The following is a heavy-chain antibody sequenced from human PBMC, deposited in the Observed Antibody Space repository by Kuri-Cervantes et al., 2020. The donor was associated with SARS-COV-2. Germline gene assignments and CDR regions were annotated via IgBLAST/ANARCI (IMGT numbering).Heavy chain of an antibody. J-gene: IGHJ6*02. D-gene: IGHD3-3*01. CDR1: GGSISSSSYY. Sequence: SETLSLTCTVSGGSISSSSYYWGWIRQPPGKGLEWIGSIYYSGSTYYNPSLKSRVTISVDTSKNQFSLKLSSVTAADTAVYYCARVEHRGYDFWSGYYNYYYYGMDVWGQGNTVTVSS. CDR2: IYYSGST. CDR3: ARVEHRGYDFWSGYYNYYYYGMDV. V-gene: IGHV4-39*07.